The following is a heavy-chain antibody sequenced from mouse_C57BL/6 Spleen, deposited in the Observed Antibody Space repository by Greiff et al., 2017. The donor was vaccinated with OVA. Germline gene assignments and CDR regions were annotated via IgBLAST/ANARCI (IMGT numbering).Heavy chain of an antibody. D-gene: IGHD5-5*01. CDR1: GYTFTSYW. CDR3: AREGSILPSPGDYFAY. V-gene: IGHV1-52*01. J-gene: IGHJ2*01. Sequence: QVQLKQPGAELVRPGSSVKLSCKASGYTFTSYWMHWVKQRPIQGLEWIGNIDPADSETHSNQKFKDKATLTVDKSSSTACMQLSSLTSEDSAVYYCAREGSILPSPGDYFAYWGQGTTLTVSS. CDR2: IDPADSET.